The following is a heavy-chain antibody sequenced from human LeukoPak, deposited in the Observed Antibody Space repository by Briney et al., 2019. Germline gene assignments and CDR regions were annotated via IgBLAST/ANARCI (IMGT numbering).Heavy chain of an antibody. V-gene: IGHV3-7*03. CDR3: ARVLERRLDYYYGMDV. Sequence: GGSLGLSCAVSGFTFSGFWMSWSRQAPGKGLEWVASINSDGSEGHYADVVKGRFTISRDNAKNSLYLQINSLRAEDTAVYYCARVLERRLDYYYGMDVWGQGTTVTVSS. J-gene: IGHJ6*02. CDR2: INSDGSEG. D-gene: IGHD1-1*01. CDR1: GFTFSGFW.